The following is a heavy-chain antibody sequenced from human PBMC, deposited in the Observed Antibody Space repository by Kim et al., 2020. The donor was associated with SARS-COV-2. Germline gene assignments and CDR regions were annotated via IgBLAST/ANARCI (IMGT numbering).Heavy chain of an antibody. Sequence: GGSLRLSCAASGFTFSSYAMSWVRQAPGKGLEWVSAISGSGGSTYYADSVKGRFTISRDNSKNTLYLQMNSLRAEDTAVYYCAKEPPGYSSSWYYFDYWGQGTLVTVSS. J-gene: IGHJ4*02. V-gene: IGHV3-23*01. CDR3: AKEPPGYSSSWYYFDY. CDR2: ISGSGGST. D-gene: IGHD6-13*01. CDR1: GFTFSSYA.